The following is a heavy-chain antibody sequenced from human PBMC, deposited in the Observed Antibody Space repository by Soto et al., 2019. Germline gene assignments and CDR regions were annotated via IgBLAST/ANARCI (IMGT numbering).Heavy chain of an antibody. CDR2: ILYSGTT. Sequence: QVQLQESGPGLVKPSQTLSLTCTVSGDSIKRDDYYWSWIRQPPGKGLEWIGYILYSGTTYYNPSLKSRLIISLDTSKNQFSLNLTSVTAAYTAVYYWARDGGPLCCGMDFWGQGTTVTVSS. CDR3: ARDGGPLCCGMDF. D-gene: IGHD2-15*01. CDR1: GDSIKRDDYY. J-gene: IGHJ6*02. V-gene: IGHV4-30-4*01.